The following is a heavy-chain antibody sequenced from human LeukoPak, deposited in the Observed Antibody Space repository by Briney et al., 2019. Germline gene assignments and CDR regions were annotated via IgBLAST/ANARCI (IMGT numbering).Heavy chain of an antibody. CDR3: ARLKDNSGNGYDS. CDR1: GGSFSGYY. Sequence: SETLSLTCAVYGGSFSGYYWSWIRQPPGKGLEWIGEINHSGSTNYNPSLKSRVTISVDTSKNQFSLKLSSVTAADTAVYYCARLKDNSGNGYDSWGQGTLVTVSS. CDR2: INHSGST. V-gene: IGHV4-34*01. J-gene: IGHJ4*02. D-gene: IGHD2-21*01.